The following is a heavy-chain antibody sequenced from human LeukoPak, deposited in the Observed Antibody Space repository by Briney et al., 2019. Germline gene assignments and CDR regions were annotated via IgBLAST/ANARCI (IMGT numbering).Heavy chain of an antibody. CDR1: GGTFSIYA. CDR3: ARGPSGYHNT. Sequence: SVTVSCKASGGTFSIYAISWVRQAPGQGGEWMGGIIPIFGTANYAQKFQGRVTITADKSTSTAYMELSSLRSEYTAVYYCARGPSGYHNTGGQGTLVTVSS. V-gene: IGHV1-69*06. D-gene: IGHD5-12*01. CDR2: IIPIFGTA. J-gene: IGHJ4*02.